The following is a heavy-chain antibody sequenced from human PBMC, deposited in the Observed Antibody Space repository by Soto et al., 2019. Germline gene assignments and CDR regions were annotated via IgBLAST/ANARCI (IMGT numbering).Heavy chain of an antibody. D-gene: IGHD1-1*01. CDR2: ISVSGDTT. Sequence: PGGSLRLSCAASGFTFSGYGMTWVRQAPGKGLEWVSVISVSGDTTYYVDSVKGRFTISRDNSMGTLYLQIKSLRVEDTAIYYCAKDVSMGYNVDRGYWGQGTMVTVSS. J-gene: IGHJ4*02. CDR1: GFTFSGYG. V-gene: IGHV3-23*01. CDR3: AKDVSMGYNVDRGY.